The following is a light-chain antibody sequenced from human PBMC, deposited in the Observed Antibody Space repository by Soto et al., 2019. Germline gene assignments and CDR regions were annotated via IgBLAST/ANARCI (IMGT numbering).Light chain of an antibody. V-gene: IGLV1-36*01. CDR1: STNIVNNA. Sequence: QSVLTRPPSGSGVPRRRGHISCSGSSTNIVNNAVNWYHQLPGKAPKLLIYYDDLLPSGVSDRFSGSKSGTSASLAISGLQSEDEADYYCAAWDDSLNGYVFGTGTKVTVL. CDR2: YDD. J-gene: IGLJ1*01. CDR3: AAWDDSLNGYV.